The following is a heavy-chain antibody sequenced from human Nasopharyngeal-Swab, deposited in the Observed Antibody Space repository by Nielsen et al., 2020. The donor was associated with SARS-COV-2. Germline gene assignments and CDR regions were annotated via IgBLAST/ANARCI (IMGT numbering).Heavy chain of an antibody. CDR3: ARAWDI. CDR2: INDSGRT. V-gene: IGHV4-34*01. CDR1: FGSFSGYN. Sequence: GSLRLSCAVYFGSFSGYNWSWIRQPPGKGLEWIGEINDSGRTKYNPSLKRRVTISVDTSKNQFSLRLSSVTAADTAVYYCARAWDIWGQGTMVTVSS. J-gene: IGHJ3*02.